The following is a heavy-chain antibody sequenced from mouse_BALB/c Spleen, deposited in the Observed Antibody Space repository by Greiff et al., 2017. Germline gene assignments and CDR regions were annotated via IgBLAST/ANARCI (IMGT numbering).Heavy chain of an antibody. D-gene: IGHD1-1*01. CDR3: ARPVQDYGRERGYFDV. J-gene: IGHJ1*01. CDR1: GFTFSSYG. Sequence: EVKLVESGGDLVKPGGSLKLSCAASGFTFSSYGMSWVRQTPDKRLEWVATISSGGSYTYYPDSVKGRFTISRDNAKNTLYLQMSSLKSEDTAMYYCARPVQDYGRERGYFDVWGAGTTVTVSS. V-gene: IGHV5-6*02. CDR2: ISSGGSYT.